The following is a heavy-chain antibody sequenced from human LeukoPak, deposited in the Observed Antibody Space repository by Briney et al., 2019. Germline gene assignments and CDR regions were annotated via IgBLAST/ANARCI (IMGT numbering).Heavy chain of an antibody. CDR2: IYQSGST. CDR3: ARGYTPVDY. Sequence: PSQTLSLTCTVSGGSISSGGYYGSWIRQPPGKGLEWIEYIYQSGSTYYNPSRKSRVTISVDRSKNQFSLKLSSVTAADTGVYFCARGYTPVDYWGQGTLVTVSS. V-gene: IGHV4-30-2*01. D-gene: IGHD3-16*02. CDR1: GGSISSGGYY. J-gene: IGHJ4*02.